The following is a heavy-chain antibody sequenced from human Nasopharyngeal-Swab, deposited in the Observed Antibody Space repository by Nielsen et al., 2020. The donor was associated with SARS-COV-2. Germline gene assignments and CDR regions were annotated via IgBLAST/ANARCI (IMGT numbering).Heavy chain of an antibody. D-gene: IGHD5-12*01. Sequence: WVRQAPGQGLEWMGWINTNTGNPTYAQGFTGRFVFSLDTSVSTAYLQISSLKAEDTAVYYCARARLRFYYYYYMDVWGKGTTVTVSS. V-gene: IGHV7-4-1*02. CDR2: INTNTGNP. CDR3: ARARLRFYYYYYMDV. J-gene: IGHJ6*03.